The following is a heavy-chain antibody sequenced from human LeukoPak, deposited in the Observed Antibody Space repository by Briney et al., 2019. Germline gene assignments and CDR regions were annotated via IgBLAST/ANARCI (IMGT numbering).Heavy chain of an antibody. J-gene: IGHJ5*02. CDR1: GGSISSSSYY. CDR2: IYYSGST. V-gene: IGHV4-39*07. Sequence: SETLSLTCTVSGGSISSSSYYWGWICQPPGKGLEWIGSIYYSGSTYYNPSLKSRVTISVDTSKNQFSLKLSSVTAADTAVYYCARAPYYYGSGTNWFDPWGQGTLVTVSS. CDR3: ARAPYYYGSGTNWFDP. D-gene: IGHD3-10*01.